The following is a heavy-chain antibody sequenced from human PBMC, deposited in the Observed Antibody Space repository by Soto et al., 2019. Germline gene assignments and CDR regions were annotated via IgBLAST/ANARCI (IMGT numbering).Heavy chain of an antibody. CDR2: THYSGST. Sequence: SETLSLTCTVSGGSISSYYWSWIRQPPGKGLEWIGYTHYSGSTNYNPSLKSRVTISVDTSKNQFSLKLSSVTAADTAVYYCARDYYDSSGYYYYFDYWGQGTLVTVSS. CDR1: GGSISSYY. V-gene: IGHV4-59*01. CDR3: ARDYYDSSGYYYYFDY. J-gene: IGHJ4*02. D-gene: IGHD3-22*01.